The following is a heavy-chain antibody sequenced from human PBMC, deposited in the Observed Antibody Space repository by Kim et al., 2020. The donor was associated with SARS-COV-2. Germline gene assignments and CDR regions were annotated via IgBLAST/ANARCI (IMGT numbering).Heavy chain of an antibody. CDR1: GGTFSSYA. V-gene: IGHV1-69*13. J-gene: IGHJ6*02. D-gene: IGHD3-10*01. CDR3: ARDYYGSGRGDYGMDV. Sequence: SVKVSCKASGGTFSSYAISWVRQAPGQGLEWMGGIIPIFGTANYAQKFQGRVTITADESTSTAYMELSSLRSEDTAVYYCARDYYGSGRGDYGMDVWGQGTTVTVSS. CDR2: IIPIFGTA.